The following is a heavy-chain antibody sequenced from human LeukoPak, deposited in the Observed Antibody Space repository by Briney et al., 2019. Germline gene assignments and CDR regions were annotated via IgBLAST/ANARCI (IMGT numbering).Heavy chain of an antibody. CDR2: ISGSGGST. Sequence: PGGSLRLSCAASGFTFSSYGMSWVRQAPGKGLEGVSAISGSGGSTYYADSVKGRFTISRDNSKNTLYLQMNSLRAEDTAVYYCAKVELWFPLPRSAWGKGTTVTISS. D-gene: IGHD3-10*01. J-gene: IGHJ6*04. CDR1: GFTFSSYG. V-gene: IGHV3-23*01. CDR3: AKVELWFPLPRSA.